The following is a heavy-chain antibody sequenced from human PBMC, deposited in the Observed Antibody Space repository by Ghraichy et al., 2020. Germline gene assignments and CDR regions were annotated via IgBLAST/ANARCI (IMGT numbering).Heavy chain of an antibody. Sequence: ASVKVSCKASGYTFTSYYMYWVRQAPGQGLEWMGIINPSGGSTSYAQKFQGRVTMTRDTSTSTVYMELSSLRSEDTAVYYCARGGPAAGGYYYYMDVWGKGTTVTVSS. J-gene: IGHJ6*03. CDR1: GYTFTSYY. D-gene: IGHD6-13*01. V-gene: IGHV1-46*03. CDR2: INPSGGST. CDR3: ARGGPAAGGYYYYMDV.